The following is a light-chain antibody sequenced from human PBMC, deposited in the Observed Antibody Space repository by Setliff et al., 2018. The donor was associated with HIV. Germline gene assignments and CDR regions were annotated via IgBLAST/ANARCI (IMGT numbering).Light chain of an antibody. CDR2: EVR. V-gene: IGLV2-14*01. CDR1: SSDVGRYSY. J-gene: IGLJ1*01. Sequence: QSALAQPASVSGSPGQSITISCTGTSSDVGRYSYVSWYQQHPGKAPKLIIYEVRNRPSGVSNRFSGSTSGNTASLTISGLQAEDEADYYCSSYAITKTLPFGTGTKVTVL. CDR3: SSYAITKTLP.